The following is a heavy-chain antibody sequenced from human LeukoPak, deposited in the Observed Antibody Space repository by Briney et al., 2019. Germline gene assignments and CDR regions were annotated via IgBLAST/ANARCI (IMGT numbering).Heavy chain of an antibody. V-gene: IGHV4-34*01. D-gene: IGHD5-24*01. J-gene: IGHJ6*03. CDR2: INHSGST. CDR3: ARTVEMATIFHYMDV. Sequence: PSETLSLTCAVYGGSFSGYYWSWIRQPPGKGLEWFGEINHSGSTNYNPSLKSRVTISVDTSKNQFSLKLSSVTAADTAVYYCARTVEMATIFHYMDVWGKGTTVTVSS. CDR1: GGSFSGYY.